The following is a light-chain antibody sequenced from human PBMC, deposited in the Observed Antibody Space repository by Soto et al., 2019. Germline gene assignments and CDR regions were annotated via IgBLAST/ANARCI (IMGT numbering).Light chain of an antibody. V-gene: IGLV2-14*01. Sequence: QSVLTQPASVSGSPRQSITISCTGASSDVGGYTYVSWYQQHPGKAPKLMIYEVNNRPSGVSHRLSGSKSGNTASLTISGLQAEDEADYYCSSYTSSSTLYVFGTGTKVTVL. CDR1: SSDVGGYTY. J-gene: IGLJ1*01. CDR3: SSYTSSSTLYV. CDR2: EVN.